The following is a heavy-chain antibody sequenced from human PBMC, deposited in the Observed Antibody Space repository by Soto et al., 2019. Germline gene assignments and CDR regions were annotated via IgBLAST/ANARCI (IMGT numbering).Heavy chain of an antibody. Sequence: PETLSLTCTVSGGSISSSSYYWGWIRQPPGKGLEWIGSIYYSGSTYYNPSLKSRVTISVDTSKNQFSLKLSSVTAADTAVYYCARIYYDSVFDYWGQGTLVTVSS. J-gene: IGHJ4*02. CDR1: GGSISSSSYY. CDR3: ARIYYDSVFDY. CDR2: IYYSGST. V-gene: IGHV4-39*01. D-gene: IGHD3-22*01.